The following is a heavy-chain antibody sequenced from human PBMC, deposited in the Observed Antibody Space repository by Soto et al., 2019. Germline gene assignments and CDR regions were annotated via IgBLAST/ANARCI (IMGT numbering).Heavy chain of an antibody. CDR3: ARPNMDTAMGEDYYYGMDV. CDR2: ISGYNGYA. CDR1: DHSFTTYG. Sequence: ASVKVSCKSSDHSFTTYGIAWVRQAPGQGLEWMGWISGYNGYANYAQKFQDRVTLTIAAPRSTAFMDLRSLRSEDTAVYYCARPNMDTAMGEDYYYGMDVWGQGTTVTVSS. D-gene: IGHD5-18*01. J-gene: IGHJ6*02. V-gene: IGHV1-18*01.